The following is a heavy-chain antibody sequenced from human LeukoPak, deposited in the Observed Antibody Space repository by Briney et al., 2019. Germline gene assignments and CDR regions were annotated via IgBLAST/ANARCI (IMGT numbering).Heavy chain of an antibody. CDR1: GFTFSSYS. V-gene: IGHV3-21*01. J-gene: IGHJ4*02. CDR2: ISSSSSYI. Sequence: GGSLRLSCAASGFTFSSYSMNWVRQAPGKGLEWVSSISSSSSYIYYADSVKGRFTISRDNAKNSLYLQMNSLRAEDTAVYYCARGPPTYYYDSSGYCLDYWGQGTLVTVSS. CDR3: ARGPPTYYYDSSGYCLDY. D-gene: IGHD3-22*01.